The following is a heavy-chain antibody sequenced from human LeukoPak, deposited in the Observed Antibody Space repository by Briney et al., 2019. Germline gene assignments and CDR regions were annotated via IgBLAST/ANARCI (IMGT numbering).Heavy chain of an antibody. Sequence: ASVTVSCKVSGYTLTELSMHWVRQAPGKGLEWMGGFDPEDGETIYAQKFQGRVTMTEDTSTDTAYMELSSLRSEDTAVYYCATDRVPYSSSWYYFDYWGQGTLVTVSP. CDR2: FDPEDGET. CDR3: ATDRVPYSSSWYYFDY. J-gene: IGHJ4*02. D-gene: IGHD6-13*01. V-gene: IGHV1-24*01. CDR1: GYTLTELS.